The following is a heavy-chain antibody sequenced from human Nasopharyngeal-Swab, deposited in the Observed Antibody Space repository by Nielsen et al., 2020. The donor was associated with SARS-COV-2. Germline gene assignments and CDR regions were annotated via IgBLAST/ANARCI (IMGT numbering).Heavy chain of an antibody. V-gene: IGHV3-11*06. CDR3: ARDPYPRYCSGGSCYNRYYYYGMDV. J-gene: IGHJ6*02. Sequence: GESLKISCAASGFTFSDYYMSWIRQAPGKGLEWVSSISSSSSYIYYADSVKGRFTISRDNAKNSLYLQMNSLRAEDTAVYYCARDPYPRYCSGGSCYNRYYYYGMDVWGQGTTVTVSS. D-gene: IGHD2-15*01. CDR1: GFTFSDYY. CDR2: ISSSSSYI.